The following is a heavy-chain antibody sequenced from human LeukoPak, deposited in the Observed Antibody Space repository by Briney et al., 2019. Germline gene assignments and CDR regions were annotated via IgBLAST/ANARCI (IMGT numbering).Heavy chain of an antibody. D-gene: IGHD5-12*01. V-gene: IGHV4-59*01. CDR1: GGSISSYY. CDR2: IYYSGST. CDR3: ASLSGYSGYGALGY. J-gene: IGHJ4*02. Sequence: PSETLSLTCTVSGGSISSYYWSWIRPPPGKGLEWIGYIYYSGSTNYNPSLKSRVTISVDTSKNQFSLKLSSVTAADTAVYYCASLSGYSGYGALGYWGQGTLVTVSS.